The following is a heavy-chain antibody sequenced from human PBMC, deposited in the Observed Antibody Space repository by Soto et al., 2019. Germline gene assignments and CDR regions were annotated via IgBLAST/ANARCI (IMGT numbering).Heavy chain of an antibody. CDR1: GGSISSGGYY. CDR3: VRGYCRGGSCYWGYNWFDP. D-gene: IGHD2-15*01. Sequence: PSETLSLTCTVSGGSISSGGYYWSWIRQHPGKGLEWIGYIYYSGSTYYNPSLKSRVTISVDTSKNQFSLKLSSVTAADTAVYYCVRGYCRGGSCYWGYNWFDPWGQGTLVTVSS. J-gene: IGHJ5*02. CDR2: IYYSGST. V-gene: IGHV4-31*03.